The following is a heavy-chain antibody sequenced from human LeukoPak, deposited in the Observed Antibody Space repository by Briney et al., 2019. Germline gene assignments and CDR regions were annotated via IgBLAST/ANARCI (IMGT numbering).Heavy chain of an antibody. V-gene: IGHV1-18*01. J-gene: IGHJ5*02. CDR1: GYTFTSYG. CDR3: ARGDVVVSAAARFDP. Sequence: AASVKVSCKASGYTFTSYGITWVRQAPGQGLEWMGWISAHNGKTNYAQKFQGRVTMTTDTYTRTAYMELRSLRSDDTAVYYCARGDVVVSAAARFDPWGQGTLVTVSS. D-gene: IGHD2-2*01. CDR2: ISAHNGKT.